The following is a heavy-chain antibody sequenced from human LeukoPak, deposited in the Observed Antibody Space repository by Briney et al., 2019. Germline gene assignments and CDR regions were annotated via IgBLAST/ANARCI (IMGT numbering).Heavy chain of an antibody. V-gene: IGHV4-59*01. CDR1: GGSITSYY. J-gene: IGHJ6*02. CDR3: ARARYSSEYGMDV. D-gene: IGHD6-25*01. Sequence: PSETLSLTCTVSGGSITSYYWSWIRQPPGKGLEWIGYIYYSGSTNYNPSLKSRVTISVDTSKNQFSLKLSSVTAADTAVYYCARARYSSEYGMDVWGQGTTVTVSS. CDR2: IYYSGST.